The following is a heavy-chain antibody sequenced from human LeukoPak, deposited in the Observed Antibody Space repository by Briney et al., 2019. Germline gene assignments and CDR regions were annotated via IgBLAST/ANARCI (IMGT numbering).Heavy chain of an antibody. D-gene: IGHD2-2*01. Sequence: GASVKVSCKASGYTFTSYDINWVRQATGQGLEWMGWMNPNSGNTGYAQKFQDRVTMTRNTSISTAYMELSSLRSEDPAVYYCARILRRHCSSTSCPNGYWGQGTLVTVSS. CDR1: GYTFTSYD. CDR3: ARILRRHCSSTSCPNGY. J-gene: IGHJ4*02. CDR2: MNPNSGNT. V-gene: IGHV1-8*01.